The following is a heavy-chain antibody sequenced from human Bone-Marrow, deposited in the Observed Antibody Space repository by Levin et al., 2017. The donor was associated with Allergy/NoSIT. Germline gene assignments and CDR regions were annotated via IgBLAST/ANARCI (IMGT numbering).Heavy chain of an antibody. V-gene: IGHV1-3*01. CDR1: GFTLTTFA. Sequence: GESLKISCKASGFTLTTFAIHWVRQAPGQRLEWMGWINAGNGNTKYSQKLEGRVTITRDTSTSTAHMELSSLKSGDTAVYFCARDSGFDSYFDYWGQGTPVTVAS. J-gene: IGHJ4*02. CDR3: ARDSGFDSYFDY. CDR2: INAGNGNT. D-gene: IGHD5-12*01.